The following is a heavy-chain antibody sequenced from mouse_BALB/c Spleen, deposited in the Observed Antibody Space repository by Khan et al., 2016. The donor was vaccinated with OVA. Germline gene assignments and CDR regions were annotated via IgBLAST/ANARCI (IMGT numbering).Heavy chain of an antibody. Sequence: VQLQQSGNELIRPGTSVKMSCKASGYTFTNYWLGWVKQRPGHGLEWIGDIYPTGYFTNYNEKFKGKATLTVDTSSNTAYMKLSGLTSEDSAVYFCTRGATWFCDVWGAGTTVTVSS. CDR2: IYPTGYFT. V-gene: IGHV1-63*02. J-gene: IGHJ1*01. D-gene: IGHD3-1*01. CDR1: GYTFTNYW. CDR3: TRGATWFCDV.